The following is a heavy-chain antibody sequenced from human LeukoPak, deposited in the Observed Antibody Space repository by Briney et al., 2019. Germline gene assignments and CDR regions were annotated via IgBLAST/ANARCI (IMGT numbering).Heavy chain of an antibody. J-gene: IGHJ4*02. CDR2: ISYSGPHM. CDR1: GFAFSRYS. CDR3: TRDQDDDAAGATLDY. D-gene: IGHD1-26*01. V-gene: IGHV3-21*01. Sequence: GGSLRLSCAASGFAFSRYSMNWVRQAPGKGLEWVSSISYSGPHMFYADSVRGRFTISRDNAKNTLYLQMNSLRAEDTAVYYCTRDQDDDAAGATLDYWGQGTLVTVSS.